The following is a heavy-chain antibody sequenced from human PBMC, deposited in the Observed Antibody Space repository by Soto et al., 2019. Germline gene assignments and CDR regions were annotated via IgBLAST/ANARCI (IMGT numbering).Heavy chain of an antibody. D-gene: IGHD4-17*01. Sequence: PSETLSLTCTVSGGSISSYYWSWIRQPPGKGLEWIGYIYYSGSTNYNPSLKSRVTISVDTSKNQFSLKLSSVTAADTAVYYCARGDYVISHYSSYGTHVSGPAPTLTLS. CDR1: GGSISSYY. CDR2: IYYSGST. CDR3: ARGDYVISHYSSYGTHV. J-gene: IGHJ6*02. V-gene: IGHV4-59*01.